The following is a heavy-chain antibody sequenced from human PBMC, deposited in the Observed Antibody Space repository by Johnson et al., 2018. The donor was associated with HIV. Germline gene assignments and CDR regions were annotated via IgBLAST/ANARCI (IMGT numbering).Heavy chain of an antibody. CDR3: TTAIYSYDTRDTRAFDI. Sequence: QVQLVESGGGLVQPGGSLRLSCAASGFTFSSYAMSWVRQAPGKGLEWVAVISSDGSNKYYADSVKGRFPISRDSSKNTMYLQMNSLKIEDTALYYCTTAIYSYDTRDTRAFDIWGQGTMVTVSS. J-gene: IGHJ3*02. CDR2: ISSDGSNK. CDR1: GFTFSSYA. D-gene: IGHD3-22*01. V-gene: IGHV3-30*04.